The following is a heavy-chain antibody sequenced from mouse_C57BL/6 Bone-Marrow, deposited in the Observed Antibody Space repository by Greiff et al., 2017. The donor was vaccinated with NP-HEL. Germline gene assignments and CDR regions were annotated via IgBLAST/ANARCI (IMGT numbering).Heavy chain of an antibody. Sequence: EVQLQQSGAELVRPGASVKLSCTASGFNIKDDYMHWVKQRPEQGLEWIGWIDPENGDTEYASKFQGKATITADTSSNTAYLQLSSLTSEDSAVYYCPTLGGISSLYYFDYWGQGTTLTVSS. D-gene: IGHD1-1*01. CDR1: GFNIKDDY. J-gene: IGHJ2*01. V-gene: IGHV14-4*01. CDR3: PTLGGISSLYYFDY. CDR2: IDPENGDT.